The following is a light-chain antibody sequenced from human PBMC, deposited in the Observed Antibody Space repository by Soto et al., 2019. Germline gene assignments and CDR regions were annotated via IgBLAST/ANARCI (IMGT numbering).Light chain of an antibody. CDR3: QQRADWPT. CDR2: DAS. Sequence: EFVLTQSPATLSLSPGERATLSCRASQSVSGYLAWYQYKPGQAPRLLIYDASNRVAGIQARFSGSGFGTDFTLTISSLEAEDFAIYYCQQRADWPTFGPGTRVDIK. J-gene: IGKJ3*01. CDR1: QSVSGY. V-gene: IGKV3-11*01.